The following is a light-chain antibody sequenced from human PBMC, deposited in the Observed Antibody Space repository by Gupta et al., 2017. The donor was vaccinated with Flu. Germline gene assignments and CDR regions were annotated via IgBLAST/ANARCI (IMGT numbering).Light chain of an antibody. CDR1: SNNVGNQG. CDR2: SNN. V-gene: IGLV10-54*04. J-gene: IGLJ1*01. CDR3: SAWDRSLSGEV. Sequence: TATLTCTGNSNNVGNQGAAWLQQHQGHPPKLLAYSNNKRPSGISERFSASRSGNTASLTITGLQPEDEADYYCSAWDRSLSGEVFGTGTKVTVL.